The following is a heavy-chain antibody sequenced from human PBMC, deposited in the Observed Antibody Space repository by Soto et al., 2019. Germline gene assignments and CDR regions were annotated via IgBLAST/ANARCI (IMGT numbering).Heavy chain of an antibody. CDR3: AKDHPYSGTYYTAYYYYYGMDV. CDR1: GFTFSTYA. CDR2: ISGSGGST. Sequence: GGSLRLSCAASGFTFSTYAMSWVRQAPGKGLEWVSSISGSGGSTYYADSVRGRFTISRDNSKNTLYLQMNSLRAEDTAVYYCAKDHPYSGTYYTAYYYYYGMDVWGQGTTVNVSS. J-gene: IGHJ6*02. D-gene: IGHD1-26*01. V-gene: IGHV3-23*01.